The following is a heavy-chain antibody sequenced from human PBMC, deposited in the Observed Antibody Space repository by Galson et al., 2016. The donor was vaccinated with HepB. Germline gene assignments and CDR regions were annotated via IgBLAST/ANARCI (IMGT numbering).Heavy chain of an antibody. J-gene: IGHJ6*02. CDR2: IYYSGTT. CDR1: GGSITSGTFY. Sequence: ETLSLTCTVSGGSITSGTFYWGWIRQPPGKGLQWFASIYYSGTTYYNPSPKSRVTISVDTSKNQFSLKLSSVTAADTAVYYCAKHSRVSYYYYGMDVWGQGTTVTVSS. V-gene: IGHV4-39*01. CDR3: AKHSRVSYYYYGMDV. D-gene: IGHD6-13*01.